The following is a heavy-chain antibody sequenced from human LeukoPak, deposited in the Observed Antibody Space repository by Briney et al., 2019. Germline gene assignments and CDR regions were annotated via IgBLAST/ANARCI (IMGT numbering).Heavy chain of an antibody. CDR2: INHSGST. V-gene: IGHV4-34*01. CDR3: ARLYYYDSSGYSHGGIDY. Sequence: SETLSLTCAVYGRSFSGYYWSWIRQPPGKGLEWIGEINHSGSTNYNPSLKSRVTISVDKTKNQFSLKLSSVTAADTAVYYCARLYYYDSSGYSHGGIDYWGQGTLVTVSS. J-gene: IGHJ4*02. CDR1: GRSFSGYY. D-gene: IGHD3-22*01.